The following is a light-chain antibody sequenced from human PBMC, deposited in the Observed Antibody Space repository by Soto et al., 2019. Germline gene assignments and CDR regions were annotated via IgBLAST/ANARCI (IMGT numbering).Light chain of an antibody. CDR2: GAS. CDR1: QSLGSD. J-gene: IGKJ1*01. V-gene: IGKV3-15*01. CDR3: QQYYNWPRT. Sequence: LMTQSPGTLSLSPGDNATLSWTASQSLGSDLAWYQQNPGQAPRLLIFGASDRPNGIPDRISGSGSGTELNLTISRLRSEDFAVYFCQQYYNWPRTCGQGTKVDIK.